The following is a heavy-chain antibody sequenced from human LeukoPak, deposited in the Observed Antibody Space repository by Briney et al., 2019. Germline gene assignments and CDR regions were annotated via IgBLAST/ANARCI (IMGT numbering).Heavy chain of an antibody. V-gene: IGHV3-23*01. D-gene: IGHD3-22*01. CDR3: AKDRRDSSGYYYSRFDY. CDR2: ISGSGGST. Sequence: PGGSLRLSCAASGFTFSSYAMSWVRQAPGKGLEWVSAISGSGGSTYYADSVKGRFAISRDNSKNTLYLQMNSLRAEDTAVYYCAKDRRDSSGYYYSRFDYWGQGTLVTVSS. CDR1: GFTFSSYA. J-gene: IGHJ4*02.